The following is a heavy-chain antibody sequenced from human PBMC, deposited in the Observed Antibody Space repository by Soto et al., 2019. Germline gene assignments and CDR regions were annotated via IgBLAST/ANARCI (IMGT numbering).Heavy chain of an antibody. J-gene: IGHJ4*02. CDR2: ISGSGGST. CDR3: AKYDSSGYYTGIDY. CDR1: GFTFRSCA. Sequence: PGGPLRLSRAASGFTFRSCAMSWVRQALGKGLEWVSAISGSGGSTYYADSVKGRFTISRDNSKNTLYLQMNSLRAEDTAVYYCAKYDSSGYYTGIDYWGQGTLVTVSS. D-gene: IGHD3-22*01. V-gene: IGHV3-23*01.